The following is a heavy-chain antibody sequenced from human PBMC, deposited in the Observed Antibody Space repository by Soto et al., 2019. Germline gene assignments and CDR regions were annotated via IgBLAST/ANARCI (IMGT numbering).Heavy chain of an antibody. J-gene: IGHJ6*01. CDR3: ARDKTVAGPRGPSRSYYDYYGMDV. D-gene: IGHD6-19*01. CDR2: ISAYNGNT. CDR1: GYTFTSFG. V-gene: IGHV1-18*01. Sequence: VQLVQSGPEVKKPGASVKVSCKASGYTFTSFGITWVRQAPGQGLEWMGWISAYNGNTNYPQKVQGRVTMTTDTYTSTAYMELRSLRSDDTAVYYCARDKTVAGPRGPSRSYYDYYGMDVWGQGTTVTVSS.